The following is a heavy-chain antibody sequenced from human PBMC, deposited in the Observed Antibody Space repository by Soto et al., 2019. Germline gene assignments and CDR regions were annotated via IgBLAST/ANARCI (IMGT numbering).Heavy chain of an antibody. Sequence: EVQLVESGGGLVKPGGSLRLSCAASGFTFSNAWMSWVRQAPGKGLEWVGRIKSKTDGGTTDYAAPVKGRFTISRDESRNTLYLQMNSVKAEDTAVYYCTPLASARYYDSSGCWFDPWGQGPLVTVPS. CDR3: TPLASARYYDSSGCWFDP. V-gene: IGHV3-15*01. J-gene: IGHJ5*02. D-gene: IGHD3-22*01. CDR1: GFTFSNAW. CDR2: IKSKTDGGTT.